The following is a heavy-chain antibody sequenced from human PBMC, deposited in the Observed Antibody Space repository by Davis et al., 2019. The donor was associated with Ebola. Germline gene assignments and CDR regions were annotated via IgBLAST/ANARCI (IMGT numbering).Heavy chain of an antibody. V-gene: IGHV3-48*01. CDR2: ISLSGSTK. CDR3: ATTQWLREFDN. J-gene: IGHJ4*02. D-gene: IGHD6-19*01. CDR1: GFSFSTCA. Sequence: GGSLRLSCAASGFSFSTCAMNWVRQAPGKGLEWISYISLSGSTKYYADAVRGRFIISRDKSNNTLYLEMSSLRVDDTAVYYCATTQWLREFDNWGQGTLVTVSS.